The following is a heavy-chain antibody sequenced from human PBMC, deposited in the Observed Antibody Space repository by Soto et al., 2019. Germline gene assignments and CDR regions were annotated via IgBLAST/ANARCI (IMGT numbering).Heavy chain of an antibody. CDR3: ARGGGPSGLHFQH. CDR1: GYTFTRYD. V-gene: IGHV1-8*01. Sequence: QVQLVQSGAEVKKPGASVKVSCKASGYTFTRYDINWVRQATGQGLEWMGWMNPNSGNTGYAQKFQGRDTMTRNTSIGTAYMAVTSLRSEDTAVYYCARGGGPSGLHFQHWGQGTLVTVSS. D-gene: IGHD2-15*01. J-gene: IGHJ1*01. CDR2: MNPNSGNT.